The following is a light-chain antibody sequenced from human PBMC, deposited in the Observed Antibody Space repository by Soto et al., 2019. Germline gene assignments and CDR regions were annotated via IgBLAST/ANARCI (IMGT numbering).Light chain of an antibody. J-gene: IGKJ1*01. Sequence: DIQMTQSPSTLSASVGDSVTITCRASQIIYRWLAWYQQKPGNAPKLLIYKSSTVERGVPSRFSGSGSETEFTLTINSLQPDDFATYYCLQYFDYYRTFGQGTKVEIK. CDR2: KSS. V-gene: IGKV1-5*03. CDR3: LQYFDYYRT. CDR1: QIIYRW.